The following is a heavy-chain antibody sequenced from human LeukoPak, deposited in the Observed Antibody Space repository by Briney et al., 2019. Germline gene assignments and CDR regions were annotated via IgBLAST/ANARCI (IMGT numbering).Heavy chain of an antibody. CDR1: GGSISSGSYY. D-gene: IGHD3-22*01. CDR2: IYTSGSN. J-gene: IGHJ5*02. V-gene: IGHV4-61*02. CDR3: ARDFAYYYDSSGYYRVPLGWFDP. Sequence: SQTLSLTCTVSGGSISSGSYYWRWIRQPPGKGLEWIGRIYTSGSNNYDPSLKSRVTISVDTSKNQFSLKLSSVTAADTAVYYCARDFAYYYDSSGYYRVPLGWFDPWGQGTLVTVSS.